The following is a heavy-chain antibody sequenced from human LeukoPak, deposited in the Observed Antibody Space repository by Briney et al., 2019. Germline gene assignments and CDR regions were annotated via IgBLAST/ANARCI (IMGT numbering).Heavy chain of an antibody. D-gene: IGHD2-2*01. CDR2: ISYDGSNK. V-gene: IGHV3-30*01. CDR3: ARAAGPGYCSSTSCYWDYYYYYYMDV. J-gene: IGHJ6*03. Sequence: GSLRLSCAASGFTFSSYAMHWVRQAPGKGLEWVAVISYDGSNKYYADSVKGRFTISRDNSKHTLYLQMNSLRAEDTAVYYCARAAGPGYCSSTSCYWDYYYYYYMDVWGKGTTVTVSS. CDR1: GFTFSSYA.